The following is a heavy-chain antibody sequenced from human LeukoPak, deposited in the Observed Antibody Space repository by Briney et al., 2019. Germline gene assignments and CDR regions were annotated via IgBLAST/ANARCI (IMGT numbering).Heavy chain of an antibody. D-gene: IGHD3-22*01. CDR3: ARAVGSSGYYYAYYFDY. J-gene: IGHJ4*02. CDR1: GGSISSGGYS. V-gene: IGHV4-30-2*01. CDR2: IYHSGST. Sequence: SETLSLTCAVSGGSISSGGYSWSWIRQPPGKGLEWIGYIYHSGSTHYNPSLKSRVTISVDRSKNQFSLKLSSVTAADTAVYYCARAVGSSGYYYAYYFDYWGQGTLVTVSS.